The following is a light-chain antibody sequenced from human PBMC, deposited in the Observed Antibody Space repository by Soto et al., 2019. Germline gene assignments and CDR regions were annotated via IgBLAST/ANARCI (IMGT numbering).Light chain of an antibody. CDR1: NSDVGGYNY. V-gene: IGLV2-14*01. Sequence: QSALTQPASVSGSPGQSITISCTGTNSDVGGYNYVSWYQQYPGKAPKLMIFEVSHRPSGVSNRFSGSKSGNTASLTISGLQAEDEADYYCGSYTSTSTLVFGGGTKLTVL. CDR2: EVS. CDR3: GSYTSTSTLV. J-gene: IGLJ2*01.